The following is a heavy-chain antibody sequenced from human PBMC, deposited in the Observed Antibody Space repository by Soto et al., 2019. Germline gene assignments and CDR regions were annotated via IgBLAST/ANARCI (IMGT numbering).Heavy chain of an antibody. CDR2: ISGSGGST. D-gene: IGHD3-22*01. CDR1: GFPFSNHA. J-gene: IGHJ3*02. V-gene: IGHV3-23*01. CDR3: AKAVNYYDSSGYFDAFDI. Sequence: EVQLLESGGGLVQPGGSLRVSCAASGFPFSNHAMSWVRQAPGKGLEWVSAISGSGGSTYYADSVKGRFTISRDNSKNTLYLQMNSLRAEDTAVYYCAKAVNYYDSSGYFDAFDIWGQGTMVTVSS.